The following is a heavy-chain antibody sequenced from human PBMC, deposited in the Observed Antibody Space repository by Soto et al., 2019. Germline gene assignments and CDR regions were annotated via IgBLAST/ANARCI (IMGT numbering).Heavy chain of an antibody. CDR2: IYYSGGT. J-gene: IGHJ6*02. V-gene: IGHV4-30-4*01. Sequence: SETLSLTCTVSGDSISNINSYWSWIRQPPGKGLEWIGYIYYSGGTYYNPSLKSRLTLSRDTSKNQFSLSLISLTGADTAVYWCARQAHSSLGYGMDAWGQGTAVTVSS. CDR3: ARQAHSSLGYGMDA. CDR1: GDSISNINSY. D-gene: IGHD3-22*01.